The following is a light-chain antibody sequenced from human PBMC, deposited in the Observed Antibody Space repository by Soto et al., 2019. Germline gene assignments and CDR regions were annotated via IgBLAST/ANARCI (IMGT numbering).Light chain of an antibody. CDR1: QNVLSN. CDR3: QQRSNWPLT. V-gene: IGKV3-11*01. CDR2: DAS. Sequence: EIVMTQSPATLSVSPGERATLSCRASQNVLSNLAWYQQKPGQAPRLLIYDASNRATGIPARFSGSGSGTDFTLTISSLEPEDFAVYYCQQRSNWPLTFGGGTKVDI. J-gene: IGKJ4*01.